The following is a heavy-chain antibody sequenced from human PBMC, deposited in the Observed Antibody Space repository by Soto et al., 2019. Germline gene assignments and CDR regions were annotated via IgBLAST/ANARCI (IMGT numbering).Heavy chain of an antibody. Sequence: EVQLVESGGGLNQPGGSLRLSCAASGFTFRSYSMNWVRQAPGKGLEWVSYISSSNRTINYADSVKGRFIISRDNAKNSLYLQMHSLRDEDTAVYYCAREGWPLLQTGMDVWGQGTTVTVSS. V-gene: IGHV3-48*02. CDR3: AREGWPLLQTGMDV. CDR2: ISSSNRTI. D-gene: IGHD2-15*01. J-gene: IGHJ6*02. CDR1: GFTFRSYS.